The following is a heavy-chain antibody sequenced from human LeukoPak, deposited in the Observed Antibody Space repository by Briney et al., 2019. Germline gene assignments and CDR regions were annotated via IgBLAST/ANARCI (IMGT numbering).Heavy chain of an antibody. CDR3: ARRATHYYDSSGYYYFDY. CDR2: INYSGST. Sequence: SETLSLTCTVSGGSISSSVYYWGWIRQPPGKGLEWIGSINYSGSTNHSPSLKSRVTISVDTSKNQFSLKLSSVTAADTAVYYCARRATHYYDSSGYYYFDYWGQGTLVTVSS. D-gene: IGHD3-22*01. CDR1: GGSISSSVYY. V-gene: IGHV4-39*01. J-gene: IGHJ4*02.